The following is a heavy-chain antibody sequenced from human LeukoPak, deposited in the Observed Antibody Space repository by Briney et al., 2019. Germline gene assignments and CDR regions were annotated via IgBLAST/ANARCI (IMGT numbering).Heavy chain of an antibody. D-gene: IGHD3-22*01. V-gene: IGHV3-73*01. CDR2: IRSKANSYAT. J-gene: IGHJ4*02. CDR3: TRRGYYDSSGYGKDY. Sequence: PGGSLRLSCAASGFTFSGSAMHWVRQASGKGLEWVGRIRSKANSYATAYAASVKGRFTISRDDSKNTAYLQMNSLKTEDTAVYYCTRRGYYDSSGYGKDYWGQGTLVTVFS. CDR1: GFTFSGSA.